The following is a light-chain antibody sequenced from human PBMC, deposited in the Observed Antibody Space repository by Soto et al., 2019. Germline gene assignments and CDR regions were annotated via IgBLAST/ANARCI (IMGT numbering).Light chain of an antibody. Sequence: QSALTQPPSASGSPGQSVTISCAGTSNDVGDYNYVSWYQQYPGKAPKLIIYDVTKRPSGDPDRFYGSKSGNTASLTVSGLQAEDEAYYYCRSYATVTNLVVFGTGTKVTVL. CDR3: RSYATVTNLVV. CDR1: SNDVGDYNY. CDR2: DVT. J-gene: IGLJ1*01. V-gene: IGLV2-8*01.